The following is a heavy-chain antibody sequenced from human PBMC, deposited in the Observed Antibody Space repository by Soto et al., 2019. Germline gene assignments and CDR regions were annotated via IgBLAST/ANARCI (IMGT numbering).Heavy chain of an antibody. CDR1: GFSLSTSGVG. Sequence: SGPTLVNPTQTLTLTCTFSGFSLSTSGVGVGWIRQPPGKALEWLALIYWDDDKYYSPSLKTRLTISKDTSKNQVVLTMTNMDPVDTATYYCARIRVLGPTDTAARRQEDYYYYGMDVWGQGTTVTVSS. CDR2: IYWDDDK. J-gene: IGHJ6*02. D-gene: IGHD6-6*01. V-gene: IGHV2-70*01. CDR3: ARIRVLGPTDTAARRQEDYYYYGMDV.